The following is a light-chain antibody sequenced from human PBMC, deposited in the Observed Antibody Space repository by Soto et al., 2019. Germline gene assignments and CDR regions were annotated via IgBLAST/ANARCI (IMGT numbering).Light chain of an antibody. Sequence: DIQMTQSPSTLSASVGDRVNITCRASQSINRWLAWYQQKPGKAPKLLMFEASTLQSRVPARFSGSGSDTDFTLSISSLQPDYFASYYCQQYRSYPCTFGGGTTE. CDR2: EAS. CDR1: QSINRW. V-gene: IGKV1-5*01. CDR3: QQYRSYPCT. J-gene: IGKJ4*01.